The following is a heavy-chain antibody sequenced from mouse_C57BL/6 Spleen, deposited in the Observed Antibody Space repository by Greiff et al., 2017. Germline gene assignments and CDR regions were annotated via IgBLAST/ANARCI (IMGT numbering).Heavy chain of an antibody. Sequence: VKLMESGAELVRPGASVTLSCKASGYTFTDYEMHWVKQTPVHGLEWVGAIDPETGGTAYNQKFKGKAILTADKSSSTAYMELRSLTSEDSAVYYCTRGYSNYGAMDYWGQGTSVTVSS. J-gene: IGHJ4*01. CDR3: TRGYSNYGAMDY. V-gene: IGHV1-15*01. D-gene: IGHD2-5*01. CDR2: IDPETGGT. CDR1: GYTFTDYE.